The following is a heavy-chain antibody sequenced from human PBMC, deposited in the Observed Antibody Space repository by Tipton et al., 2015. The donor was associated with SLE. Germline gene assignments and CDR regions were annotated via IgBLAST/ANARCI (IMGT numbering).Heavy chain of an antibody. Sequence: TLSLTCAVYGGSFSAYYWSWIRQPPGKGMEWIGEINHSGSTNYSPSLKSRVSISIDTSKKQFSLRLSSVTAADTAVYYCARDYYGSGFDAFDIWGQGTMVTVSS. J-gene: IGHJ3*02. CDR3: ARDYYGSGFDAFDI. CDR2: INHSGST. V-gene: IGHV4-34*01. CDR1: GGSFSAYY. D-gene: IGHD3-10*01.